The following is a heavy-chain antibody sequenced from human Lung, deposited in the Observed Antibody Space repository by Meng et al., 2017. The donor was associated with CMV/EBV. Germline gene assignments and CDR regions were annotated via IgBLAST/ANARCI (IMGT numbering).Heavy chain of an antibody. CDR1: GGTFNSYS. Sequence: SVKVSXKASGGTFNSYSISWVRQAPGQGLEWMGGSIPMYATVNYAQKFQGRVTITTDESASTAYMELSSLRSEDTGVYYCVRDCSVASCYDFYYYGMAVWGRGTTVTVSS. CDR2: SIPMYATV. D-gene: IGHD2-2*01. V-gene: IGHV1-69*05. CDR3: VRDCSVASCYDFYYYGMAV. J-gene: IGHJ6*02.